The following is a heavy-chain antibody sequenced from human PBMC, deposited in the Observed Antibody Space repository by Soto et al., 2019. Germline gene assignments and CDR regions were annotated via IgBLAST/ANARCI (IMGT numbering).Heavy chain of an antibody. J-gene: IGHJ6*02. Sequence: XXSLRLCFAASGFTFRSYAVRWVPQAPGKGLEWVSAISGSGGSTYYADSVKGRFTISRDNSKNTLYLQMNSLRAEDTAVYYCAAGVGGRNYYYYGMDVWGQGTTVTVSS. CDR1: GFTFRSYA. D-gene: IGHD1-26*01. CDR3: AAGVGGRNYYYYGMDV. V-gene: IGHV3-23*01. CDR2: ISGSGGST.